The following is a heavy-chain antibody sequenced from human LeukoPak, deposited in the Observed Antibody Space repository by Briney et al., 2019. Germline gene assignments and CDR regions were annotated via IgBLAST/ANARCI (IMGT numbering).Heavy chain of an antibody. CDR1: GFTFSSYA. CDR2: ISTSGRT. Sequence: GGSLRLSCADSGFTFSSYAMSWVRQAPGRGLEWVSLISTSGRTHYADSVQGRFTISRDNSKNTLSLHMNSLRAEDTAVYYCARDLDSSGYYHVVDSWGQGALVTVSS. V-gene: IGHV3-23*01. J-gene: IGHJ4*02. CDR3: ARDLDSSGYYHVVDS. D-gene: IGHD3-22*01.